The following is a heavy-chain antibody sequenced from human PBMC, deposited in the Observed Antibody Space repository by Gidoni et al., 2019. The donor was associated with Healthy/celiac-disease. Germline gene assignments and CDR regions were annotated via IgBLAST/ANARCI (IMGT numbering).Heavy chain of an antibody. J-gene: IGHJ4*02. D-gene: IGHD6-6*01. Sequence: QVQLVESGGGVVQPGRSLRLSCAASGFTFSSYGMHWVRQAPGKGLGWVAVIWYDGSNKYYADSVKGRFTISRDNSKNTLYLQMNSLRAEDTAVYYCARDLDPYSSSSRTFDYWGQGTLVTVSS. CDR3: ARDLDPYSSSSRTFDY. CDR2: IWYDGSNK. V-gene: IGHV3-33*01. CDR1: GFTFSSYG.